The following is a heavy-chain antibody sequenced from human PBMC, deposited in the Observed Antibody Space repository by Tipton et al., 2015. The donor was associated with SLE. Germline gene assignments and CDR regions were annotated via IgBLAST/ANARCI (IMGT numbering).Heavy chain of an antibody. CDR3: AKDKAGMAVTGTWYFDL. V-gene: IGHV3-23*01. CDR1: GFTFSKYA. D-gene: IGHD6-19*01. CDR2: ISGGGDNI. Sequence: SLRLSCATSGFTFSKYAMNWVRQAPGRGLEYVSGISGGGDNIYYTDSVKGRFTISRDNSKNILYLQMNSLRDEDTAVYYCAKDKAGMAVTGTWYFDLWGRCTLVTVSS. J-gene: IGHJ2*01.